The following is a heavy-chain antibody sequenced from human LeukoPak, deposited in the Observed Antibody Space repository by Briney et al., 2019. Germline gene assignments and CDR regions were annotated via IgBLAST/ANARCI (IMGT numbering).Heavy chain of an antibody. Sequence: ASVKVSCKASGGTPRSYAISWVRQAPGQGLEWMGGTIPIFGTATYAQRFQGRVTITTDESRSTAYMELNSLRSDDTAVYYCVREGEPQTFAYWGQGTLVTVSS. CDR1: GGTPRSYA. CDR2: TIPIFGTA. J-gene: IGHJ4*02. D-gene: IGHD3-16*01. V-gene: IGHV1-69*05. CDR3: VREGEPQTFAY.